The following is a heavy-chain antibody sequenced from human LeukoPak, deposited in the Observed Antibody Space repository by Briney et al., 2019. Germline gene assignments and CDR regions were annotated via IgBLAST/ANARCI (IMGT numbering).Heavy chain of an antibody. Sequence: SETLSLTCTVSGGSISSYYWSWIRQPPGKGLEWIGEINHSGSTNYNPSLKSRVTISVDTSKNQFSLKLSSVTAADTAVYYCARRISEGDFWSGYYGTYPFDYWGQGTLVTVSS. V-gene: IGHV4-34*01. J-gene: IGHJ4*02. CDR2: INHSGST. CDR3: ARRISEGDFWSGYYGTYPFDY. CDR1: GGSISSYY. D-gene: IGHD3-3*01.